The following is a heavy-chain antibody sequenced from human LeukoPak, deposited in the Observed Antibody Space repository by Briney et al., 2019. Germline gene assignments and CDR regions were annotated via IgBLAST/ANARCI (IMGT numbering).Heavy chain of an antibody. J-gene: IGHJ3*02. V-gene: IGHV1-46*01. CDR1: GYTFTSYY. CDR3: ARLSYCGGDCYDAFDI. CDR2: INPSGGST. D-gene: IGHD2-21*02. Sequence: GASVKVSCKASGYTFTSYYMHWVRQAPGQGLEWMGIINPSGGSTSYAQKFQGRVTMTRDMSTSTVYMELSSLRSEDTAVYYCARLSYCGGDCYDAFDIWGQGTMVTVSS.